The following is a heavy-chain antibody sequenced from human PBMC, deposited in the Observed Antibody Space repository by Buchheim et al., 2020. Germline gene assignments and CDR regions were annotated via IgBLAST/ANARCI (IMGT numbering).Heavy chain of an antibody. CDR1: GFTFSSYG. J-gene: IGHJ4*02. CDR3: ARDPKGAAAGTFDY. CDR2: IWYDGSNK. D-gene: IGHD6-13*01. V-gene: IGHV3-33*01. Sequence: QVQLVESGGGVVQPGRSLRLSCAASGFTFSSYGMHWVRQAPGKGLEWVAVIWYDGSNKYYADSVKGRFTISRDNSKTTLYLQMNSLRAEDTAVYYCARDPKGAAAGTFDYWGQGTL.